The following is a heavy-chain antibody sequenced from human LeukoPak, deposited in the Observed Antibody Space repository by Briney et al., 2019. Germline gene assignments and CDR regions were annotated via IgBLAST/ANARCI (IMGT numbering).Heavy chain of an antibody. J-gene: IGHJ3*02. V-gene: IGHV3-23*01. D-gene: IGHD3-10*01. CDR2: ISGSGGST. CDR3: ATLLIAMVRGSNAFDI. Sequence: GGSLRLSCAASGFTFSSYAMSWVRQAPGKGLEWVSAISGSGGSTYYADSVKGRFTISRDNSKNTLYLQMNSLRAEDTAVYYCATLLIAMVRGSNAFDIWGQGTMVTVSS. CDR1: GFTFSSYA.